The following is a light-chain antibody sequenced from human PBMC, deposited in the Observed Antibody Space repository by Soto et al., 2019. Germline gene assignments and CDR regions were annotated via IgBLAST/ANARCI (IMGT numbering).Light chain of an antibody. Sequence: DIQMTQSPSTLSASVGDTVTITCRASQSISTWLAWYQHKPGEAPRLLIFDASNLESGVPSRFSGSGSGTDFTVTISSLQPDDFATYYCLQYNGNSGTFGQGTKV. J-gene: IGKJ1*01. CDR3: LQYNGNSGT. V-gene: IGKV1-5*01. CDR2: DAS. CDR1: QSISTW.